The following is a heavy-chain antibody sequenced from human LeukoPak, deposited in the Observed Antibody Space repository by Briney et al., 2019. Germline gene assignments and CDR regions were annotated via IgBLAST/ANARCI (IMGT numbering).Heavy chain of an antibody. CDR3: AREGIGVRGVKTRSRYYYYMDV. CDR2: ISGSGGST. Sequence: GGTLRLSCAASGFTFSSYGMSWVRQAPGKGLEWVSAISGSGGSTYYADSVKGRFTISRDNSKNTLYLQMNSLRAEDTAVYYCAREGIGVRGVKTRSRYYYYMDVWGKGTTVTISS. V-gene: IGHV3-23*01. J-gene: IGHJ6*03. D-gene: IGHD3-10*01. CDR1: GFTFSSYG.